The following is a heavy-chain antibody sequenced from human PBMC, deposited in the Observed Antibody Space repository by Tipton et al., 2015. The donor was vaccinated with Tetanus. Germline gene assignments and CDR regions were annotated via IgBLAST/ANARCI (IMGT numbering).Heavy chain of an antibody. J-gene: IGHJ5*02. D-gene: IGHD3-3*01. Sequence: QVQLVQSGAEMKKPGSSVKVSCKASGGTFSNYALSWVRQAPGQGLEWMGWINTNTGNPTYAQGFTRRFVFSLDTSVSTAYLQISTLKADDTAVYYCARHWWGYDVLSGYNWFDPWGQGTLVTVSS. CDR3: ARHWWGYDVLSGYNWFDP. V-gene: IGHV7-4-1*02. CDR1: GGTFSNYA. CDR2: INTNTGNP.